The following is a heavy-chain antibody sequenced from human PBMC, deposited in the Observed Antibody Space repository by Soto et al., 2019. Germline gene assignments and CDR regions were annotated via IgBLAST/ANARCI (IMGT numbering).Heavy chain of an antibody. J-gene: IGHJ6*03. CDR3: ARANGYYDILTGYYYYYMDV. D-gene: IGHD3-9*01. CDR1: GGSFSGYY. CDR2: INHSGST. Sequence: SETLSLTSAVYGGSFSGYYWSWIRQPPGKGLGWIGEINHSGSTNYNPSLKSRVTISVDTSKNQFSLKLSSVTAADTAVYYCARANGYYDILTGYYYYYMDVWGKGTTVTVSS. V-gene: IGHV4-34*01.